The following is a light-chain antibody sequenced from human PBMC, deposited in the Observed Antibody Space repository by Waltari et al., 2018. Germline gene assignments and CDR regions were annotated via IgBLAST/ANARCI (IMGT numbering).Light chain of an antibody. V-gene: IGKV2D-29*01. CDR3: MQSIQPLT. CDR1: QSLVHSDGKTS. J-gene: IGKJ3*01. CDR2: EAS. Sequence: DIVMTQTPLFLSVTPGQPASISCKSSQSLVHSDGKTSLYWYLNKPGQPPQLLIYEASNRVAGVPDRFSASGSGLDFTLGISRVEAEDVGIYYCMQSIQPLTFGPGTKVNIK.